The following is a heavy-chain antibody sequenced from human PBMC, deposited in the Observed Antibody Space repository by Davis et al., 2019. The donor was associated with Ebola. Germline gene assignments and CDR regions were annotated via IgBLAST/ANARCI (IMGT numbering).Heavy chain of an antibody. CDR1: GGSISSYY. Sequence: MPSETLSLTCTVSGGSISSYYWSWIRQPPEKGLEFIAYIHHSGITNYNPSLKSRVTISVDTSKNQFSLKLSSVTAADTAVYYCARGPRSWYNYGMDVWGQGTTVTVS. CDR2: IHHSGIT. CDR3: ARGPRSWYNYGMDV. V-gene: IGHV4-59*12. D-gene: IGHD6-13*01. J-gene: IGHJ6*02.